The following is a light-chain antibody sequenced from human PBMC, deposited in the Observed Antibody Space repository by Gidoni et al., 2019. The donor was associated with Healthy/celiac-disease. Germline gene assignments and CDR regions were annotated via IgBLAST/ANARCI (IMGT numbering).Light chain of an antibody. CDR3: QQYNNWSYT. V-gene: IGKV3-15*01. CDR1: QSVSSN. Sequence: ELVMTQSPATLSVSPGERATLSCRASQSVSSNLAWYQQKPGQAPRLLIYGASTRATGIPARFSGSGSGTEFTLTISSLQSEDFAVYYCQQYNNWSYTFXXXTKLEIK. J-gene: IGKJ2*01. CDR2: GAS.